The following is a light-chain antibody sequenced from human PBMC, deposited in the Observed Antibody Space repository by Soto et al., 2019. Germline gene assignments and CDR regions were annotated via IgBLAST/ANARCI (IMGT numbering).Light chain of an antibody. CDR2: DAS. J-gene: IGKJ2*01. CDR3: QQYDNFPPYT. V-gene: IGKV1-33*01. Sequence: DIQMTQSPSSLSASVGNRVTITCQASRDISIYLNWYQQKPGNPPKLLVYDASNLQTGVPSRFSGSGSGTHFTFTISSLQPEHIATYYCQQYDNFPPYTFGQGTKLEIK. CDR1: RDISIY.